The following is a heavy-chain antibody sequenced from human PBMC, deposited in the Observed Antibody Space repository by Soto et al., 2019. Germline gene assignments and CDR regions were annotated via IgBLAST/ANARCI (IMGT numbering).Heavy chain of an antibody. CDR2: ISGGGGST. J-gene: IGHJ4*02. CDR3: AGRIAVAGTLAY. V-gene: IGHV3-23*01. D-gene: IGHD6-19*01. Sequence: GGSLRLSCATSGLTFSSYAMSWVRQAPGKGLEWVSAISGGGGSTFYADSVKGRFTISRDNSKTTLFLQMNSLRAEDTAVYFCAGRIAVAGTLAYWGQGTLVTVSS. CDR1: GLTFSSYA.